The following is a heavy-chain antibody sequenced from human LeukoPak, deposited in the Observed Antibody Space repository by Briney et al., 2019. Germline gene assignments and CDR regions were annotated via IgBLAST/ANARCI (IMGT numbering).Heavy chain of an antibody. J-gene: IGHJ4*02. V-gene: IGHV3-48*01. CDR1: GFTFNTYT. Sequence: GGSLRLSCAASGFTFNTYTMNWVRQAPGKGLEWVSYISGSSGIIDYADSVRGRFTISRDNAKNSLYLQMNSLRPEDTAVYYCARDLDRSYFDYWGQGTLVTVSS. D-gene: IGHD3-22*01. CDR2: ISGSSGII. CDR3: ARDLDRSYFDY.